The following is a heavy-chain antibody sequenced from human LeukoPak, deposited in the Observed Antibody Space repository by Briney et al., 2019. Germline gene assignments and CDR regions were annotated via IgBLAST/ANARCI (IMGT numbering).Heavy chain of an antibody. J-gene: IGHJ6*03. V-gene: IGHV1-69*13. CDR2: IIPIFGTA. Sequence: SVKVSCKASGGTFSSYAISWVRQAPGQGLEWMGGIIPIFGTANYAQKFQGRVTITADESTSTAYMELSSLRSEDTAVYYYARATQHCSSTSCYGRDYYYYYMDVWGKGTTVTVSS. D-gene: IGHD2-2*01. CDR1: GGTFSSYA. CDR3: ARATQHCSSTSCYGRDYYYYYMDV.